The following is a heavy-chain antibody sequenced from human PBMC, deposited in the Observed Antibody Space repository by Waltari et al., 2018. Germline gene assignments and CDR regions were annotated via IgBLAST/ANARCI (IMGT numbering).Heavy chain of an antibody. CDR1: GFPFSGHA. J-gene: IGHJ5*02. Sequence: LESGGGVVQPGGSLRLACAASGFPFSGHAMRWVRQAPGKGLEWVSTISHSGDNTYFADSLRGRFTISRDNSKDTVYLQMNSLRPEDTALSYCAKAVYSSSWYNWFDPWGQGTLVTVSS. V-gene: IGHV3-23*01. D-gene: IGHD6-13*01. CDR3: AKAVYSSSWYNWFDP. CDR2: ISHSGDNT.